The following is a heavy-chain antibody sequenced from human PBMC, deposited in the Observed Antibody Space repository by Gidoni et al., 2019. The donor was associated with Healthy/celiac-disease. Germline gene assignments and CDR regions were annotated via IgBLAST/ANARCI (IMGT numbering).Heavy chain of an antibody. CDR1: GFTFSDYY. CDR3: ARGWGVVPAARIPTN. Sequence: QVQLVESGGGLVKPGGSLRLSCAASGFTFSDYYMSWIRQAPGKGLEWVSYISSGSTIYYADSVKGRFTISRDNAKNSLYLQMNSLRAEDTAVYYCARGWGVVPAARIPTNWGQGTMVTVSS. V-gene: IGHV3-11*01. D-gene: IGHD2-2*01. J-gene: IGHJ3*01. CDR2: ISSGSTI.